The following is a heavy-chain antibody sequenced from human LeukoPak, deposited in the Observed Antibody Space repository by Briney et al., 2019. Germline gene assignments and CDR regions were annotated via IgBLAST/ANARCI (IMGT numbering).Heavy chain of an antibody. J-gene: IGHJ5*02. CDR2: ISSSSSYI. D-gene: IGHD3-16*01. Sequence: PGGSLRLSCAASGFTFSTYAMSWVRQAPGKGLEWVSSISSSSSYIYYADSVKGRFTISRDNAKDSLYLQMNSLRAEDTAVYYCARDGGIFNWFDPWGQGTLVTVSS. V-gene: IGHV3-21*01. CDR1: GFTFSTYA. CDR3: ARDGGIFNWFDP.